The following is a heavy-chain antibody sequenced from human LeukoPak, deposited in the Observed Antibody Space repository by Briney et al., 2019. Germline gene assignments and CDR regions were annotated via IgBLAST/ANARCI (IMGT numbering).Heavy chain of an antibody. CDR1: GHTFTSYA. CDR3: ARGLVVAARGWFDP. V-gene: IGHV1-3*01. D-gene: IGHD2-15*01. Sequence: ASVKVSCKASGHTFTSYAMHWVRQAAGQRLEWMGWINAGNGNTKYSQKLQGRVTITRDTSASTAYMELSSLRSEDTAVYYCARGLVVAARGWFDPWGQGTLVTVSS. J-gene: IGHJ5*02. CDR2: INAGNGNT.